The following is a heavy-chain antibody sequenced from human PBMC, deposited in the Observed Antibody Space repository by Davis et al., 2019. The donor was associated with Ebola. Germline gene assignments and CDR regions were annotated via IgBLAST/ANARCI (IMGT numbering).Heavy chain of an antibody. Sequence: GESLKTPCAASGFTVRSNQMSWVRQAPGKGLEWVSVIYSGGSTYYADYADSVKGRFTISRDNAKNSLYLQMNSLRADDTAVYYCARDRVGAFFDYWGQGTLVTVSS. J-gene: IGHJ4*02. D-gene: IGHD1-26*01. CDR2: IYSGGST. CDR1: GFTVRSNQ. V-gene: IGHV3-53*01. CDR3: ARDRVGAFFDY.